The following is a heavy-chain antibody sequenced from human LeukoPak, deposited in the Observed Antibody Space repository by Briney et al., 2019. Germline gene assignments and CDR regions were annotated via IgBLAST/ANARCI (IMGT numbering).Heavy chain of an antibody. J-gene: IGHJ4*02. Sequence: PGGSLRLSCAASGFTFNSFAMSWVRQAPGKGLEWVSVISGSGGSTYYADSVEGRFTISRDNSKNTLYLQMNSLRAEDTAVYYCANESPFLDYWGQGTLVTVSS. CDR3: ANESPFLDY. CDR2: ISGSGGST. CDR1: GFTFNSFA. V-gene: IGHV3-23*01.